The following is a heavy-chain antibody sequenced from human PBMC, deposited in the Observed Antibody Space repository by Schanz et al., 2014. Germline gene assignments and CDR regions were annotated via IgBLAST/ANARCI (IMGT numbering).Heavy chain of an antibody. CDR2: IIPIVDIT. Sequence: QVRLVQSGAEVKKPGSSVTVSCKSSGATFNSYAFGWVRQAPGQGLEWMGRIIPIVDITNYAQKFLGRVTITADKSTSTAYMELKSLRSADTAVYYCATIGVNDYWRFGLDLWGQGTTVTVSS. J-gene: IGHJ6*02. CDR1: GATFNSYA. D-gene: IGHD3-16*01. CDR3: ATIGVNDYWRFGLDL. V-gene: IGHV1-69*04.